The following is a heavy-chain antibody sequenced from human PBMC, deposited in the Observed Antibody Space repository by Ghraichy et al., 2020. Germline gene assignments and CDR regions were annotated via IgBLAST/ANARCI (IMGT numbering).Heavy chain of an antibody. CDR3: ARGPRDWFDP. CDR1: GGTISSYY. J-gene: IGHJ5*02. V-gene: IGHV4-59*01. Sequence: SETLSLTCTVSGGTISSYYWSWIRQPPGKGLEWIGYIYYSGSTNYNPSLKSRVTISVDTSKNQFSLKLSSVTAADTAVYYWARGPRDWFDPWGQGTLVTVSS. CDR2: IYYSGST.